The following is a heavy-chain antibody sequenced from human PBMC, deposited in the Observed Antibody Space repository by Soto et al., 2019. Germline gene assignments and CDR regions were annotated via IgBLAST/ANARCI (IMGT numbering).Heavy chain of an antibody. CDR3: AREVGAATTQYYYYYGMDV. D-gene: IGHD2-15*01. V-gene: IGHV6-1*01. Sequence: SQTLSLTCAISGDNVSSNSAAWNWIRQSPSRGLEWLGRTYYRSKWYNDYAVSVKSRITINPDTSKNQFSLQLKSVTPEDTAVYYCAREVGAATTQYYYYYGMDVWGQGTTVTVSS. CDR1: GDNVSSNSAA. J-gene: IGHJ6*02. CDR2: TYYRSKWYN.